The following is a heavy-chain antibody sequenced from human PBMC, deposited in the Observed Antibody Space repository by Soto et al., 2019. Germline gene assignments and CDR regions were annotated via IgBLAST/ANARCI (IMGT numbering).Heavy chain of an antibody. CDR3: ARQIYDSDTGPNFQYYFDS. CDR1: GYSFSGYW. Sequence: XESLKISCKGSGYSFSGYWITWVRQKPGKGLEWMGRIDPSDSQTYYSPSFRGHVTISVTKSITTVFLQWSSLRASDTAMYYCARQIYDSDTGPNFQYYFDSWGQGTPVTVSS. D-gene: IGHD3-22*01. V-gene: IGHV5-10-1*01. CDR2: IDPSDSQT. J-gene: IGHJ4*02.